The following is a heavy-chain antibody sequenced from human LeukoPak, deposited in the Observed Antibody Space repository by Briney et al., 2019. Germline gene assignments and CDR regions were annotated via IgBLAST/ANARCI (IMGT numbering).Heavy chain of an antibody. CDR1: GFTFSSYA. J-gene: IGHJ4*02. CDR3: AKELPWDQLPECGYSGYDPPYYFDY. V-gene: IGHV3-23*01. CDR2: ISGSGGST. D-gene: IGHD5-12*01. Sequence: PGGSLRLSCAASGFTFSSYAMSWVRQAPGRGLEWVSAISGSGGSTYYADSVKGRFTISRDNSKNTLYLQMNSLRAEDTAVYYCAKELPWDQLPECGYSGYDPPYYFDYWGQGTLVTVSS.